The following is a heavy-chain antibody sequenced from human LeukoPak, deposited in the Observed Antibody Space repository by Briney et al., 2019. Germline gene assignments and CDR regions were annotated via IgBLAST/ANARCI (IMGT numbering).Heavy chain of an antibody. CDR3: ARVCSGGSCYRTAFDY. D-gene: IGHD2-15*01. V-gene: IGHV4-4*02. CDR2: IYHSGST. J-gene: IGHJ4*02. Sequence: SETLSLTCAVSGGSISNSNWWSWVRQPPGKELEWIGEIYHSGSTSYNPSLKSRVTISVDKSKNQFSLKLSSVTAADTAVYYCARVCSGGSCYRTAFDYWGQGTLVTVSS. CDR1: GGSISNSNW.